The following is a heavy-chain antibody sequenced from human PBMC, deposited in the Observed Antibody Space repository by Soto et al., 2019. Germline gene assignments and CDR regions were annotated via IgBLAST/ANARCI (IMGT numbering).Heavy chain of an antibody. CDR3: ARDNNWSYDY. D-gene: IGHD1-1*01. Sequence: PGGSLRLSCAASGFTFSASWMHWVRQTPGKGLVWVSHISPDGSPTRDADSVQGRFINSRDNARSTLYLQMHSLRAEDTAVYYCARDNNWSYDYWGQGILVTVSS. V-gene: IGHV3-74*01. CDR1: GFTFSASW. J-gene: IGHJ4*02. CDR2: ISPDGSPT.